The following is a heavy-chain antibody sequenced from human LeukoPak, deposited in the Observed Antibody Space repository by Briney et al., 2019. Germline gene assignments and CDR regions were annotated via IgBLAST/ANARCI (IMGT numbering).Heavy chain of an antibody. CDR3: ARVSPAEIKGNWFDP. CDR2: INTNTGNP. J-gene: IGHJ5*02. V-gene: IGHV7-4-1*02. Sequence: ASVKVSCKASGYTFTSYAMNWVRQAPGQGLEWMGWINTNTGNPTYAQGFTGRFVLSLDTSVSTAYLQISSLKAEDTAVYYCARVSPAEIKGNWFDPWGQGTLVTVSS. CDR1: GYTFTSYA. D-gene: IGHD2-2*01.